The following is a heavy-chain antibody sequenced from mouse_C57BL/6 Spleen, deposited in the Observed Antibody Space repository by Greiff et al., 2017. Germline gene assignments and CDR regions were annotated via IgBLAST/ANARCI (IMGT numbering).Heavy chain of an antibody. CDR2: ISYDGSN. CDR3: AWGYGSSFYWYFDV. J-gene: IGHJ1*03. V-gene: IGHV3-6*01. Sequence: EVKLQESGPGLVKPSQSLSLTCSVTGYSITSGYYWNWIRQFPGNKLEWMGYISYDGSNNYNPSLKNRISITRDTSKNQFFLKLNSVTTEDTATYYCAWGYGSSFYWYFDVWGTGTTVTVSS. D-gene: IGHD1-1*01. CDR1: GYSITSGYY.